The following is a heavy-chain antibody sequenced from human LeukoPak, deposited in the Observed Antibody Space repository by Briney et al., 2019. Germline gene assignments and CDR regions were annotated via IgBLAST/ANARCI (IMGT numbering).Heavy chain of an antibody. CDR3: ARDLYSSIGYD. J-gene: IGHJ4*02. V-gene: IGHV4-34*01. Sequence: SETLPLTCAVSGGSFSGQYWTWIRQFPGKGLEWIGEINHSGSTNYNPSLKSPVTMSKDTSKNHFSLRLTSVTAADTAIYYCARDLYSSIGYDWGQGTLVTVSS. CDR1: GGSFSGQY. CDR2: INHSGST. D-gene: IGHD6-25*01.